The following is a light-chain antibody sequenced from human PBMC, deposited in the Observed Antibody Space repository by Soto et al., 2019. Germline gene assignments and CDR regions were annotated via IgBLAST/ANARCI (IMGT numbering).Light chain of an antibody. CDR3: QQSYSTLWT. J-gene: IGKJ1*01. CDR2: AAS. CDR1: QSVRSW. Sequence: DIQVTQSPSTLSASLGERVTISCRASQSVRSWLAWYQQKPGKAPSLLIYAASSLQSGVPSRFSGSGSGTDFTLTISSLQPEDFATYYCQQSYSTLWTFGQGTKVDIK. V-gene: IGKV1-39*01.